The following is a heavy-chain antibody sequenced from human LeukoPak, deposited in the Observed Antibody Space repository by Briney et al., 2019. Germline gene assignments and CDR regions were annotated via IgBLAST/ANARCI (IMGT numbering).Heavy chain of an antibody. V-gene: IGHV3-23*01. J-gene: IGHJ4*02. CDR1: GFTFRLYV. CDR2: ITGSGGSI. Sequence: PGGSLRLSCAASGFTFRLYVMTWVRQAPGKGLEWVSAITGSGGSIYYADSVRGRSTISRDNSKNTLYLQMNSLRAEDTAVYYCAHPSTPDYGGLDYWGQGTLVTVSS. D-gene: IGHD4-17*01. CDR3: AHPSTPDYGGLDY.